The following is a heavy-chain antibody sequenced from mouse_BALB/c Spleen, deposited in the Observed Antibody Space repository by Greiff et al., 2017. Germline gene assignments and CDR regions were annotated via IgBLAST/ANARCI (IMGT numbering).Heavy chain of an antibody. Sequence: EVKLMESGGGLVKPGGSLKLSCAASGFTFSDYYMYWVRQTPEKRLEWVATISDGGSYTYYPDSVKGRFTISRDNAKNNLYLQMSSLKSEDTAMYYCARASYDAMDYWGQGTSVTVSS. CDR1: GFTFSDYY. CDR3: ARASYDAMDY. J-gene: IGHJ4*01. CDR2: ISDGGSYT. V-gene: IGHV5-4*02.